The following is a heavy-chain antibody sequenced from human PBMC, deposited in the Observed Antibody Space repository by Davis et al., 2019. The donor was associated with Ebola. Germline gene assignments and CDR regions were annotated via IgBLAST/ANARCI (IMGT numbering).Heavy chain of an antibody. CDR2: INTNTGNP. D-gene: IGHD2-2*01. V-gene: IGHV7-4-1*02. CDR1: GYTFTSYA. J-gene: IGHJ3*02. Sequence: AASVKVSCKASGYTFTSYAMNWVRQAPGQGLEWMGWINTNTGNPTYAQGFTGRFVFSLDTSVSTAYLQISSLKAEDTAVYYCARGGSQIAAMVLLTAFDIWGQGTMVTVSS. CDR3: ARGGSQIAAMVLLTAFDI.